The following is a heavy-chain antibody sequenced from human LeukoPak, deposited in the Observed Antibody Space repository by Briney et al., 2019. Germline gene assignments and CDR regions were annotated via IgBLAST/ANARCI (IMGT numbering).Heavy chain of an antibody. V-gene: IGHV3-72*01. CDR3: ARQWSIVGANWFDP. Sequence: GGSLRLSCAASGFTFSDHYMDWVRQAPGKGLEWVGRTRNKANSYTTEYAASVKGRFTISRDDSKNSLYLQMNSLKTEDTAVYYCARQWSIVGANWFDPWGQGTLVTVSS. J-gene: IGHJ5*02. CDR1: GFTFSDHY. D-gene: IGHD1-26*01. CDR2: TRNKANSYTT.